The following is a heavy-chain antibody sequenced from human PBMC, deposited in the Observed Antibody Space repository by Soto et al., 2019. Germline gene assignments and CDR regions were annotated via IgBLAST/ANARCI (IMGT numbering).Heavy chain of an antibody. V-gene: IGHV3-30-3*01. Sequence: GGSLRLSGAASGFTFSSYAMHWVRQAPGKGLEWVAVISYDGSNKYYADSVKGRFTISRDNSKNTLYLQMNSLRAEDTAVFYCARDRLDVVVPAAILAYWGQGTLVTVSS. J-gene: IGHJ4*02. D-gene: IGHD2-2*02. CDR1: GFTFSSYA. CDR3: ARDRLDVVVPAAILAY. CDR2: ISYDGSNK.